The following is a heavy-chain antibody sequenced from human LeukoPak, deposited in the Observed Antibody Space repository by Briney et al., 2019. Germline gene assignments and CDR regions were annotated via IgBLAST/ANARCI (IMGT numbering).Heavy chain of an antibody. Sequence: GGSLRLSCAASGFPFSTYWMSWVRQAPGKGLEWVANINQDGNEKNYVGSVEGRFTISRDNAKNSLYLQMNSLRAEDTAVYYCATEVGSPTVRSAFDIWGQGTMVTVSS. CDR1: GFPFSTYW. D-gene: IGHD1-26*01. J-gene: IGHJ3*02. CDR3: ATEVGSPTVRSAFDI. V-gene: IGHV3-7*01. CDR2: INQDGNEK.